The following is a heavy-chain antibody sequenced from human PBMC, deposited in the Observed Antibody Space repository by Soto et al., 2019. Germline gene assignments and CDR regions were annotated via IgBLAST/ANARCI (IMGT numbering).Heavy chain of an antibody. Sequence: QVHLVQSGAVVENPGASVKVSCKASGYTFTNFGINWVRQAPGQGLEWMGWITPYNGNANYPQKHQDRLTITTDTTTNTADLELRSLRTDDTAVYFCARARMFSCAHHDYWGQGTRVTVS. CDR3: ARARMFSCAHHDY. V-gene: IGHV1-18*04. CDR1: GYTFTNFG. CDR2: ITPYNGNA. D-gene: IGHD3-10*02. J-gene: IGHJ4*02.